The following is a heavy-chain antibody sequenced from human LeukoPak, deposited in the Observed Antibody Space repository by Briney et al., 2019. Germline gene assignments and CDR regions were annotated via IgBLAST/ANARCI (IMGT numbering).Heavy chain of an antibody. CDR1: GGTFSSYA. V-gene: IGHV1-69*13. CDR3: AKTLWFGELSFDP. Sequence: SVKVSCKASGGTFSSYAISWVRQAPGQGLEWMGGIIPIFGTANYAQKFQGRVTITADESTSTAYMELSSLRSEDTAVYYCAKTLWFGELSFDPWGQGTLVTVSS. D-gene: IGHD3-10*01. J-gene: IGHJ5*02. CDR2: IIPIFGTA.